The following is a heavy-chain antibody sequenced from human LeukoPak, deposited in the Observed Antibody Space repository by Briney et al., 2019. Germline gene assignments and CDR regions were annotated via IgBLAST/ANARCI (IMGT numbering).Heavy chain of an antibody. D-gene: IGHD2-2*01. J-gene: IGHJ4*02. CDR2: IKQDGSAE. Sequence: PGGSLRLSCTASGFTFSDYRMTWVRQAPGKGLEWVANIKQDGSAEYYVDSVKGRFTISRDNAKNSLYLQMDSLRVEDTATYYCARWRGSTSERSDYWGQGTLVTVSS. V-gene: IGHV3-7*01. CDR1: GFTFSDYR. CDR3: ARWRGSTSERSDY.